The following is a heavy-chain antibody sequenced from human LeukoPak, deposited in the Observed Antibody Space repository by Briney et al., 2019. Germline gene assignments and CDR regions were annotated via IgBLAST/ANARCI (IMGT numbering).Heavy chain of an antibody. J-gene: IGHJ3*02. Sequence: TGGSLRLSCAASGFTFIDYYMSWIRQAPGKGLEWVSYISSSGSTIYYADSVKGRFTISMDNAKNSLYPQMNSLRAEDTAVYYCARASHDTYYYDSSGYTRDIWGQGTMVTVSS. CDR3: ARASHDTYYYDSSGYTRDI. CDR1: GFTFIDYY. D-gene: IGHD3-22*01. CDR2: ISSSGSTI. V-gene: IGHV3-11*01.